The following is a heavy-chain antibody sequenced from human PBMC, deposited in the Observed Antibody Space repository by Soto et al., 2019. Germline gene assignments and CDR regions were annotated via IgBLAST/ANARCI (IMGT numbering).Heavy chain of an antibody. CDR1: GFTFSSYA. V-gene: IGHV3-23*01. D-gene: IGHD2-15*01. CDR3: AKDQEPEGVVVAAQDY. J-gene: IGHJ4*02. Sequence: GGSLRLSCAASGFTFSSYAMSWVRQAPGKGLEWVSAISGSGGSTYYADSVKGRFTISRDNSKNTLYLQMNSLRAEDTAVYYCAKDQEPEGVVVAAQDYWGQGTLVTVSS. CDR2: ISGSGGST.